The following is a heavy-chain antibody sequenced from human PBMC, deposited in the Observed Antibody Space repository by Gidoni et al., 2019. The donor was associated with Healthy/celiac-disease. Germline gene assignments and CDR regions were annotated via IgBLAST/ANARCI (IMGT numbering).Heavy chain of an antibody. CDR3: ARHDREIVVVVLTGFDP. J-gene: IGHJ5*02. CDR1: GGSISSSSYY. D-gene: IGHD2-15*01. CDR2: IYSSGST. V-gene: IGHV4-39*01. Sequence: QLQLQEAGPGLVKPSEPLSLTCTVSGGSISSSSYYWGGIRQPTGKGLEWIGSIYSSGSTYYNPSLKSRVTISVDTSNNQFSLKLSSVTAADTAVYYCARHDREIVVVVLTGFDPWGQGTLVTVSS.